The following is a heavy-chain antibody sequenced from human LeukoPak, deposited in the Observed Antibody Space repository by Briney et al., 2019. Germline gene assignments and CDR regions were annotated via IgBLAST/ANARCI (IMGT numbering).Heavy chain of an antibody. J-gene: IGHJ3*02. CDR3: ARTIRVPLAPYDAFDI. D-gene: IGHD5-24*01. CDR1: GLTFSNYY. V-gene: IGHV4-34*01. CDR2: INHSGST. Sequence: GSLRLSCAASGLTFSNYYMTWVRQAPGKGLEWIGEINHSGSTNYNPSLKSRVTISVDTSKNQFSLKLSSVTAADTAVYYCARTIRVPLAPYDAFDIWGQGTMVTVSS.